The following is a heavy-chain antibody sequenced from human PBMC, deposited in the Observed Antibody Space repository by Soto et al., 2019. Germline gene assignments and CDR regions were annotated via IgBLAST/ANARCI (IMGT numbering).Heavy chain of an antibody. V-gene: IGHV1-3*01. CDR3: ARETSPERHKTQAYSYGPYYFDY. CDR2: INAGNGNT. D-gene: IGHD5-18*01. J-gene: IGHJ4*02. CDR1: GYTFTDYA. Sequence: ASVKVSCKASGYTFTDYAMHWVRQAPGHRLERMGWINAGNGNTKYSQKFQGRVTITRDTSASTAYMELSSLRSEDTAVYYCARETSPERHKTQAYSYGPYYFDYWGQGTLVTVSS.